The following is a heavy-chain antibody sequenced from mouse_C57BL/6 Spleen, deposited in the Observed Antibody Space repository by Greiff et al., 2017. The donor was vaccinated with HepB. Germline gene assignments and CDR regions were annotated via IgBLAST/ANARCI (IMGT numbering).Heavy chain of an antibody. V-gene: IGHV5-4*01. CDR1: GFTFSSYA. D-gene: IGHD2-4*01. J-gene: IGHJ4*01. CDR2: ISDGGSYT. CDR3: AREKIYYDYERAMDY. Sequence: EVQRVESGGGLVKPGGSLKLSCAASGFTFSSYAMSWVRQTPEKRLEWVATISDGGSYTYYPDNVKGRFTISRDNAKNNLYLQMSHLKSEDTAMYYCAREKIYYDYERAMDYWGQGTSVTVSS.